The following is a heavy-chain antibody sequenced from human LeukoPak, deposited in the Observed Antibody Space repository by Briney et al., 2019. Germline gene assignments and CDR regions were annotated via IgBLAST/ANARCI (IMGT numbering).Heavy chain of an antibody. D-gene: IGHD3-3*01. J-gene: IGHJ5*02. V-gene: IGHV4-4*07. CDR3: AKNGQSGFSFDP. Sequence: SETLSLTCTVSGGSISNYYWNWIRQPAGKGLECIGRIHTSGSTNYSPSLKSRVTMSADTSKNQFSLKLNSVTAADTAVYYCAKNGQSGFSFDPWGQGTLVTVSS. CDR1: GGSISNYY. CDR2: IHTSGST.